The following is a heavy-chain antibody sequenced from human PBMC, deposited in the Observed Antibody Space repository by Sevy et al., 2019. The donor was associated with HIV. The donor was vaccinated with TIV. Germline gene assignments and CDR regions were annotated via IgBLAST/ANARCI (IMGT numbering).Heavy chain of an antibody. CDR2: ISGSGGST. CDR1: GFTFSSYA. Sequence: GGSLRLSCAASGFTFSSYAMSWVRQAPGKGLEWVSAISGSGGSTYYADSVKGRFTISRDNSKNTLYLQMNSLGAEDTAVYYCAKAWDEDYDILTGYYSPLDYWGQGTLVTVSS. J-gene: IGHJ4*02. V-gene: IGHV3-23*01. CDR3: AKAWDEDYDILTGYYSPLDY. D-gene: IGHD3-9*01.